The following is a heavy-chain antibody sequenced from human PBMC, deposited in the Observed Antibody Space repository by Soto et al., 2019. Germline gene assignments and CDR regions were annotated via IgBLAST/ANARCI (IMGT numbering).Heavy chain of an antibody. V-gene: IGHV3-7*01. CDR1: GLTFSNYW. CDR3: ARPARECSSPGCAN. CDR2: INQDGSES. J-gene: IGHJ4*02. D-gene: IGHD2-2*01. Sequence: EVQLVESGGGLVQPGGSLRLSCVVSGLTFSNYWMSWVRQAPGKGLEWVANINQDGSESYYVDSVKGRFTISRDNAKNSLYLQMTNLRAEDTAVYYCARPARECSSPGCANWGQGTLVTVSS.